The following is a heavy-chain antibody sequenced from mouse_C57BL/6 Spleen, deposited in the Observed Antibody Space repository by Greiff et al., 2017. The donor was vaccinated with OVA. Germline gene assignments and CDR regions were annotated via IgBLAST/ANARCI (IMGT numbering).Heavy chain of an antibody. CDR2: IYPRDGST. Sequence: QVQLKESGPELVKPGASVKLSCKASGYTFTSYDINWVKQRPGQGLEWIGWIYPRDGSTKYNEKFKGKATLTVDTSSSTAYMELHSLTSEDSAVYFCARRYYYGSSYDFDYWGQGTTLTVSS. D-gene: IGHD1-1*01. CDR3: ARRYYYGSSYDFDY. CDR1: GYTFTSYD. J-gene: IGHJ2*01. V-gene: IGHV1-85*01.